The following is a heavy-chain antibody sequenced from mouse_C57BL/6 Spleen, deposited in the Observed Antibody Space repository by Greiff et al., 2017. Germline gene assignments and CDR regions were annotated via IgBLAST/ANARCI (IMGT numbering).Heavy chain of an antibody. CDR3: ARENGDDYDWFAY. Sequence: QVQLQQPGAELVKPGASVKLSCKASGYTFTSYWMHWVKQRPGQGLEWIGMIHPNSGSTNYNEKFKSKATLTVDKSSSTAYMQLSSLTSEDSAVYYCARENGDDYDWFAYWGQGTLVTVSA. CDR1: GYTFTSYW. V-gene: IGHV1-64*01. J-gene: IGHJ3*01. CDR2: IHPNSGST. D-gene: IGHD2-4*01.